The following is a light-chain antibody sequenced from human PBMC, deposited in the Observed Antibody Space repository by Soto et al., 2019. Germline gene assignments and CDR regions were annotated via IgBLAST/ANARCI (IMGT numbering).Light chain of an antibody. CDR3: AAWDASLSIWV. Sequence: QSVLTQPPSTSGTPGQRVTISCSGSSSNIGGSFVSWFQQFPGRAPKLLIYRNNQRPSGVPDRFSGSKSDTSASLAISGLRSEDEADYYCAAWDASLSIWVFGGGTQLTVL. CDR2: RNN. J-gene: IGLJ3*02. CDR1: SSNIGGSF. V-gene: IGLV1-47*01.